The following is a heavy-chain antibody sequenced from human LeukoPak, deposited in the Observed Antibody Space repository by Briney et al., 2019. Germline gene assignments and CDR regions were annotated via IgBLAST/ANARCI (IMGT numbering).Heavy chain of an antibody. V-gene: IGHV3-23*01. D-gene: IGHD1-26*01. J-gene: IGHJ4*02. CDR2: ISGSGGST. CDR3: ASKYSLSGSLEDY. Sequence: PGGSLRLSCAASRFTFSNAWMSWVRQAPGKGLEWVSAISGSGGSTYYADSVKGRFTISRDNSKNTLYLQMNSLRAEDTAVYYCASKYSLSGSLEDYWGQGTLVTVSS. CDR1: RFTFSNAW.